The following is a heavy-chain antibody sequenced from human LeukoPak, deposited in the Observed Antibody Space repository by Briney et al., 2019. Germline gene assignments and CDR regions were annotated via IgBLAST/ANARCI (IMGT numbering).Heavy chain of an antibody. D-gene: IGHD2-15*01. J-gene: IGHJ4*02. CDR2: IIPIFGTA. V-gene: IGHV1-69*13. CDR3: AACSGGSCYIVY. Sequence: SVKVSCKASGGTFSSYATSWVRQAPGQGLEWMGGIIPIFGTANYAQKFQGRVTITADESTSTAYMELSSLRSEDTAVYYCAACSGGSCYIVYWGQGTLVTVSS. CDR1: GGTFSSYA.